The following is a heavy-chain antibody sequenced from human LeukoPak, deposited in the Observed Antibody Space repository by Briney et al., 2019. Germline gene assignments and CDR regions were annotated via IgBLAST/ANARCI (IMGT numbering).Heavy chain of an antibody. CDR3: ARVGLMVTADY. V-gene: IGHV3-48*01. J-gene: IGHJ4*02. CDR1: GFTFSTYS. Sequence: GGSLRLSCAASGFTFSTYSMNWVRQAPGKGLEWVSYISSSSNTIYYADSVKGRFTISRDNAKNSLYLQMNSLRAEDTAVYYCARVGLMVTADYWGQGTLVTVSS. D-gene: IGHD2-21*02. CDR2: ISSSSNTI.